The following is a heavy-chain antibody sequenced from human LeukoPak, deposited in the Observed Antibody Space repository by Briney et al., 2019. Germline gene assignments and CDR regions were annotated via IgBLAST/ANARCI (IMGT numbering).Heavy chain of an antibody. CDR2: MSGTGGTS. J-gene: IGHJ6*02. CDR1: GFKFSDYA. CDR3: AKWVPRSLESIYGMDV. V-gene: IGHV3-23*01. Sequence: GGSLRLPCAASGFKFSDYAMNWVRQAPGKGLEWVSGMSGTGGTSYYADSAKGRFTISRDNSKSTLDLQMNSLRAEDTAVYYCAKWVPRSLESIYGMDVWGQGTTVIVSS. D-gene: IGHD3-3*01.